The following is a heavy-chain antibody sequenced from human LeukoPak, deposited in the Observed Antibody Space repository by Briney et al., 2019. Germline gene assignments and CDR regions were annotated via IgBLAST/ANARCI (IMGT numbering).Heavy chain of an antibody. Sequence: ASVKGSCKASGYTFTSYDINWVRQATGQGLEWMGWMNPHSGNTGYAQKFQGRVTMTKNTSITTAYMELSSLRSEDTAVYYCARALSWTTESYYYMDVWGKGTTVTVSS. J-gene: IGHJ6*03. CDR1: GYTFTSYD. CDR3: ARALSWTTESYYYMDV. V-gene: IGHV1-8*01. D-gene: IGHD3/OR15-3a*01. CDR2: MNPHSGNT.